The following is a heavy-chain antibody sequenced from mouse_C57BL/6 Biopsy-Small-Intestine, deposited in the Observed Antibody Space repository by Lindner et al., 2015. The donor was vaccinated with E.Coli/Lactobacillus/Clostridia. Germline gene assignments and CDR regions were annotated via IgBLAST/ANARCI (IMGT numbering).Heavy chain of an antibody. CDR1: GYTFTGYW. V-gene: IGHV1-9*01. D-gene: IGHD2-12*01. CDR3: ARNYYKGGYAMDY. J-gene: IGHJ4*01. CDR2: ILPGSGST. Sequence: VQLQESGAELMKPGASVKLSCKTTGYTFTGYWIEWVKQRPGHGLEWIGEILPGSGSTNYNEKFKGKATFTADASSTTAYMRLSSLTTGDSAIYYCARNYYKGGYAMDYWGQGTSVTVSS.